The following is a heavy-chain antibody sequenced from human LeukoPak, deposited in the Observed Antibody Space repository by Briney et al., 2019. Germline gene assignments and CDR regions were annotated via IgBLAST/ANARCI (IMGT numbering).Heavy chain of an antibody. D-gene: IGHD2/OR15-2a*01. CDR2: ISRTSEAI. J-gene: IGHJ5*02. Sequence: GGSLRLSCAASGFTFCSNWMTWVRQAPGQGLEWISIISRTSEAIFYADSLKGRFTISRDNAKNSLYLQMNGLRDEDTAVYYCARGATNTTRWFDPWGQGTLVTVSS. CDR1: GFTFCSNW. V-gene: IGHV3-21*01. CDR3: ARGATNTTRWFDP.